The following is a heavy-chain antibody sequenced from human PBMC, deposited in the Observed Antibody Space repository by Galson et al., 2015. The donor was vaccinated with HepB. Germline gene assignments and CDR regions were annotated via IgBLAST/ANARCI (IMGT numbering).Heavy chain of an antibody. J-gene: IGHJ5*02. CDR3: ARRGGNFNWFDP. D-gene: IGHD1-7*01. V-gene: IGHV1-69*13. CDR2: IIPIFGTA. CDR1: GGTFSSYA. Sequence: SVKVSCKASGGTFSSYAISWVRQAPGQGLEWMGGIIPIFGTANYAQKFQGRVTITADESTSTAYMELSSLRSEDTAVYYCARRGGNFNWFDPWGQGTLVTVSS.